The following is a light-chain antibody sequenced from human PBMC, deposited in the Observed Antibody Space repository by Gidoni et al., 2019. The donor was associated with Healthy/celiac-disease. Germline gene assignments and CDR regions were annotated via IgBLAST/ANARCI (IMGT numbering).Light chain of an antibody. CDR1: QSVSSN. V-gene: IGKV3-15*01. Sequence: DIVMTQSPATLSASPGERATLACRASQSVSSNLAWYQPKPGQAPRPLIFGASTRATGIPARFTGSGSGTYVTLTIRSLQCQDFAVYSFQQYKHWPRTFGRGTKVEIK. J-gene: IGKJ4*01. CDR3: QQYKHWPRT. CDR2: GAS.